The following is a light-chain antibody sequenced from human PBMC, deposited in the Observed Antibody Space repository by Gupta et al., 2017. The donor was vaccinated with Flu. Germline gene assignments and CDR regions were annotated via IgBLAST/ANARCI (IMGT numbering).Light chain of an antibody. CDR1: SNDVGGYNL. Sequence: QSALTQPPSASGSPGQSVTISCPGTSNDVGGYNLVSWYQQPPGKAPKLMIYEVSERPPGVPRRFSGSKSGNTASLTVSGLQAEDEADYYCSSYADRYYVFGTGTKVTVL. V-gene: IGLV2-8*01. J-gene: IGLJ1*01. CDR3: SSYADRYYV. CDR2: EVS.